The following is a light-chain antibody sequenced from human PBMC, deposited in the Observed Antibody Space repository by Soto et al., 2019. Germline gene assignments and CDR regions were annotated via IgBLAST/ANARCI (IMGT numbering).Light chain of an antibody. CDR1: QSVSTSY. Sequence: EIVLTQSPGTLSLSPGERATLSCRASQSVSTSYLAWYQQKPGQAPRLLIYGASTRATGIPDTFSGSGSGTDFTLTVSRLEPEDCAVYYCQQYDSSPWTFGQGTKVEIK. V-gene: IGKV3-20*01. J-gene: IGKJ1*01. CDR2: GAS. CDR3: QQYDSSPWT.